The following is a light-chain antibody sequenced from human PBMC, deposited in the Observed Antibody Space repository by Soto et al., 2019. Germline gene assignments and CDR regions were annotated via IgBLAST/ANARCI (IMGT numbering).Light chain of an antibody. CDR3: LQHNTYPYT. CDR1: QGIRND. J-gene: IGKJ2*01. V-gene: IGKV1-17*01. CDR2: AAS. Sequence: DIQMTQSPSSLPASVGDRVTSICRASQGIRNDLGWYQQKPGKAPKRLIYAASSLDGGVQSRFSGSGTGAEFTLTISSLQPEDFATYYCLQHNTYPYTFGQGTKLEIK.